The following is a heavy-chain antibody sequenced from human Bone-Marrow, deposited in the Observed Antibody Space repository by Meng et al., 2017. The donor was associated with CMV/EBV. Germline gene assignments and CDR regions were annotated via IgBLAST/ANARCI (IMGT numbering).Heavy chain of an antibody. Sequence: GGSLRLSCAASGFTFSSYAMHWVRQAPGKGLEWVAVISYDGSNKYYADSVKGRFTISRDNSKNTLYLQMNSLRAEDTAVYYCARDGRGGYYYGMDVWGQGTTVTVSS. J-gene: IGHJ6*02. CDR3: ARDGRGGYYYGMDV. V-gene: IGHV3-30*14. CDR2: ISYDGSNK. D-gene: IGHD3-16*01. CDR1: GFTFSSYA.